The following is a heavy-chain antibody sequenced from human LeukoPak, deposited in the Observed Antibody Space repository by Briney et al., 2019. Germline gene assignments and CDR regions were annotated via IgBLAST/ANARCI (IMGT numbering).Heavy chain of an antibody. V-gene: IGHV3-7*05. J-gene: IGHJ4*02. D-gene: IGHD6-13*01. Sequence: GGSLRLSCAASGFTFSSYWTTWVRQAPGKGLEWVAKIKQDGSEKYYVDSVKGRFTISRDNAKNSLYLQMNSLGAEDTAVYYCARRGTSSSWAHFDYWGRGTLVTVSS. CDR3: ARRGTSSSWAHFDY. CDR2: IKQDGSEK. CDR1: GFTFSSYW.